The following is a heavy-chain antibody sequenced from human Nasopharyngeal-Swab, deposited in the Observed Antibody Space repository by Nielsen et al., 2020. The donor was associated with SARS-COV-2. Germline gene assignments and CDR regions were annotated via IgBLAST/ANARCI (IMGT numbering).Heavy chain of an antibody. CDR3: AHGGYWKAFDV. J-gene: IGHJ3*01. CDR2: IYWDDDK. Sequence: SGPTLVKPTQTLTLTCTFSGFSLTSSGEGVGWIRQPPGQALEWLGLIYWDDDKRYNPSLESRLNFKMVTSKNQVVLTLTNVDPVDTATYFCAHGGYWKAFDVWGQGTLVTVSS. V-gene: IGHV2-5*02. D-gene: IGHD3-10*01. CDR1: GFSLTSSGEG.